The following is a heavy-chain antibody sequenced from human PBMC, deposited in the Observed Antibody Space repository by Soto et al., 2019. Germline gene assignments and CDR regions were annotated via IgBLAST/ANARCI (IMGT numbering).Heavy chain of an antibody. CDR3: ARAIKRWEVNYYFDY. CDR1: GSTFNNFA. V-gene: IGHV1-69*06. J-gene: IGHJ4*02. Sequence: QVVLLQSGAEVKEPGSSVRVSCKVSGSTFNNFAFSWVRQAPGHGPEWMGGIVVISNTADYSQRFQDRVTITEDTSTNTLYMKLGSLTFEDTAVYYCARAIKRWEVNYYFDYWGQGTLVTVSS. CDR2: IVVISNTA. D-gene: IGHD1-26*01.